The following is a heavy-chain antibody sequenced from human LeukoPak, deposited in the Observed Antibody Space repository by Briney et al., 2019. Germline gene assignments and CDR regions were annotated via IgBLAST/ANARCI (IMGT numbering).Heavy chain of an antibody. D-gene: IGHD1-26*01. CDR2: MKQDGSEE. CDR1: GFTFSTYW. V-gene: IGHV3-7*03. J-gene: IGHJ4*02. CDR3: ARDKIVGATVLDY. Sequence: GGSLRLSCAASGFTFSTYWMSWVRQAPGKGLESVANMKQDGSEEYYVDSVKGRFTISRDNAKNSLYLQMNSLRAEDTAVYYCARDKIVGATVLDYWGQGSLVTVSS.